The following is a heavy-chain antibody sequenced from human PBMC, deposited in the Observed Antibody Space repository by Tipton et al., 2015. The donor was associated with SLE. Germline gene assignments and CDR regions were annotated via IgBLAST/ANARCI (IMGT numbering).Heavy chain of an antibody. CDR2: IYYSGST. CDR3: ARQFDYTGFAHWYFDL. J-gene: IGHJ2*01. CDR1: GGSISSYY. D-gene: IGHD3-9*01. Sequence: TLSLTCTVSGGSISSYYWSWIRQPPGKGLEWIGYIYYSGSTNYNPSLKSRVTISVDTSKNQFSLKLSSVTAADTAVYYCARQFDYTGFAHWYFDLWGRGTLVTVSS. V-gene: IGHV4-59*01.